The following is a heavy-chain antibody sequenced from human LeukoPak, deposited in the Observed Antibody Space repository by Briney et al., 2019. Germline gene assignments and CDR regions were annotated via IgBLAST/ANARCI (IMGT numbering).Heavy chain of an antibody. CDR1: GFTFSSYW. J-gene: IGHJ4*02. Sequence: GGPLRLSCAASGFTFSSYWMSWVRQAPGKGLEWVANIKQDGSEKYYVDSVKGRFTISRDNARNSLYLQMNSLRAEDTAVYYCARTGSYYEFDFWGQGTLVAVSS. D-gene: IGHD1-26*01. V-gene: IGHV3-7*01. CDR2: IKQDGSEK. CDR3: ARTGSYYEFDF.